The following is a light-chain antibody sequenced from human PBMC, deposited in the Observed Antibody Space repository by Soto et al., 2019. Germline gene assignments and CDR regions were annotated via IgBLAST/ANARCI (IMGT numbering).Light chain of an antibody. CDR3: QQYKRYSLT. V-gene: IGKV1-5*01. Sequence: DIQMTQSPSTLSASVGDRVTITCRASQSINNWLAWYQQKPGKAPKLLIYDGFSLESGVPLRFSGCGFGTEFTLTISSLQPDDSATYYCQQYKRYSLTFGGGTKVEIK. CDR1: QSINNW. CDR2: DGF. J-gene: IGKJ4*01.